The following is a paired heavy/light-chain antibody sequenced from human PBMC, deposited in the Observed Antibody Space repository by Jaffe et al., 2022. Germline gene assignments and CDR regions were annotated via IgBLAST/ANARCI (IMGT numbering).Heavy chain of an antibody. CDR3: AKDIEQWLVRGDAFDI. D-gene: IGHD6-19*01. V-gene: IGHV3-9*01. J-gene: IGHJ3*02. CDR2: ISWNSGSI. CDR1: GFTFDDYA. Sequence: EVQLVESGGGLVQPGRSLRLSCAASGFTFDDYAMHWVRQAPGKGLEWVSGISWNSGSIGYADSVKGRFTISRDNAKNSLYLQMNSLRAEDTALYYCAKDIEQWLVRGDAFDIWGQGTMVTVSS.
Light chain of an antibody. CDR1: QGISSY. CDR2: AAS. Sequence: AIRMTQSPSSLSASTGDRVTITCRASQGISSYLAWYQQKPGKAPKLLIYAASTLQSGVPSRFSGSGSGTDFTLTISCLQSEDFATYYCQQYYSYPPSMYTFGQGTKLEIK. V-gene: IGKV1-8*01. CDR3: QQYYSYPPSMYT. J-gene: IGKJ2*01.